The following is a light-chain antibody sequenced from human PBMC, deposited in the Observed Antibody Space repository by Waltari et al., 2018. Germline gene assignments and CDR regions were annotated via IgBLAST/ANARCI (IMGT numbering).Light chain of an antibody. J-gene: IGLJ3*02. CDR3: SSYAGSHNLV. Sequence: QSALTQPPSASGSPRQSVTISCTGTSSDVGGYKYVSWYQQHPGKAPKLMIYEVSKRPSGVPDRFSGSKSGNTASLTVSGLQAEDEADYNCSSYAGSHNLVFGGGTKLTVL. CDR1: SSDVGGYKY. V-gene: IGLV2-8*01. CDR2: EVS.